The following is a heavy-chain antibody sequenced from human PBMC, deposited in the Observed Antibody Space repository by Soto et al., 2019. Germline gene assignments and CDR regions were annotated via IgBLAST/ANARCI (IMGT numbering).Heavy chain of an antibody. Sequence: QERLVQSGAEVRKPGSSVKVSCKVTGGTSTRYAINWVRQAPGQGLERMGGIVPMFGTSKYAQKFQGRVTITADTSTNIADMELSSLRSEDTAVYYCNRGSEYDFWSGYLWGQGTLVSVSS. D-gene: IGHD3-3*01. V-gene: IGHV1-69*06. J-gene: IGHJ4*02. CDR3: NRGSEYDFWSGYL. CDR1: GGTSTRYA. CDR2: IVPMFGTS.